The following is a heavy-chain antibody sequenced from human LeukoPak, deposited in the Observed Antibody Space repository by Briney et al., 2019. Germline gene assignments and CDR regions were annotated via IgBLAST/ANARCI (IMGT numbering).Heavy chain of an antibody. CDR2: ISSSGSTI. Sequence: GGSLRLSCAASGFTFSDYYMSWIRQAPGKRLEWVSYISSSGSTIYYADSVKGRFTISRDNAKNSLYLQMNSLRAEDTAVYYCARASSRTVLRSLEWLLDYWGQGTLVTVSS. D-gene: IGHD3-3*01. V-gene: IGHV3-11*04. J-gene: IGHJ4*02. CDR1: GFTFSDYY. CDR3: ARASSRTVLRSLEWLLDY.